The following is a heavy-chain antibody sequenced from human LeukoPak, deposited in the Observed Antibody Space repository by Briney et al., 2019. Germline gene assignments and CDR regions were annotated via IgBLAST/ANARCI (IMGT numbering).Heavy chain of an antibody. CDR1: GFIFSHYG. CDR3: AKDGNWARFED. D-gene: IGHD7-27*01. CDR2: ITSRSTT. V-gene: IGHV3-23*01. Sequence: LGGSLRLSCAASGFIFSHYGMNWVRQAPGKGLEWVSGITSRSTTYYADSVKGRFTISRDNSKNMVWLQINSPTAEDTATYYCAKDGNWARFEDWGQGTLVTVSS. J-gene: IGHJ4*02.